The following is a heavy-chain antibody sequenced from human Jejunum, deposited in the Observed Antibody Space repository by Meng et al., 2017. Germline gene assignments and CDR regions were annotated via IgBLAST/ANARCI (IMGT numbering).Heavy chain of an antibody. Sequence: QVQLQQWGEGLLKPSETRSLTCSVSGGSLKDFYWNWIRQPPGKGLEWIGEISHSGSTNYNPSLKSRVTISVDRSQNQLSLKLTSVSGTDTAVYFCARALGAYGDSGFAYWGQGALVTVSS. CDR1: GGSLKDFY. CDR2: ISHSGST. CDR3: ARALGAYGDSGFAY. D-gene: IGHD4-17*01. J-gene: IGHJ4*02. V-gene: IGHV4-34*01.